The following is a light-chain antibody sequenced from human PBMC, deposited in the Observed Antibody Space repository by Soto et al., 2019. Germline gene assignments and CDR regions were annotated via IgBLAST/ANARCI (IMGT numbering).Light chain of an antibody. CDR2: GAS. CDR1: QSVSSN. V-gene: IGKV3D-15*01. CDR3: QQYGNSVT. Sequence: EIVMTQSPATLSVSPGERATLSCRASQSVSSNLAWYQQKPGQAPRLLIYGASNRATGIPARFSGSGSGTDFTFTISRLEPEDSAVYYCQQYGNSVTFGGGTKVHIK. J-gene: IGKJ4*01.